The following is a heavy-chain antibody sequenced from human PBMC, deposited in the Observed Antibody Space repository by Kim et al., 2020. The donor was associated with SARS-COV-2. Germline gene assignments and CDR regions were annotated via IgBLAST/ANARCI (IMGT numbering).Heavy chain of an antibody. J-gene: IGHJ6*02. Sequence: SETLSLTCTVSGGSISSGGYYWSWIRQHPGKGLAWIGYIYYSGSTYYNPSLKSRVTISVDTAKYQFSLKLSSVTAADTAVYYCARVLSAIPGMDVWGQGTTVTVSS. D-gene: IGHD2-2*02. CDR2: IYYSGST. CDR1: GGSISSGGYY. CDR3: ARVLSAIPGMDV. V-gene: IGHV4-31*03.